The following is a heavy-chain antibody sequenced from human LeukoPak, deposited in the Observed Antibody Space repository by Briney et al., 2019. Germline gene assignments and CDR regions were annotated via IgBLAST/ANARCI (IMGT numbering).Heavy chain of an antibody. V-gene: IGHV4-4*07. D-gene: IGHD6-13*01. CDR1: GGSISSYY. Sequence: SETLSLTCTVSGGSISSYYWSWIRQPAGKGLEWIGRIYTSGSINYNPSLKSRVTMSVDTSKNQFSLKLSSVTAADTAVYYCARGPSIAAAGTYLYYFDYWGQGTLVTVSS. CDR2: IYTSGSI. J-gene: IGHJ4*02. CDR3: ARGPSIAAAGTYLYYFDY.